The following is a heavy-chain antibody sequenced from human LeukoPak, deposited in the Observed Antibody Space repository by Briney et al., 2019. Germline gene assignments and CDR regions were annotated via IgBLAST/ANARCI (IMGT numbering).Heavy chain of an antibody. Sequence: GGSLRLSCEASQFTFSRFAMSWIRQAPGTGLKWVSTLSGSGTATYYADSVKGRFTTSRDNSKDTLYLQMDNLRADDTAVYYCAKHLGSHSFLFYYMDVWGTGTSVIVSS. CDR3: AKHLGSHSFLFYYMDV. CDR1: QFTFSRFA. V-gene: IGHV3-23*01. CDR2: LSGSGTAT. D-gene: IGHD2-21*01. J-gene: IGHJ6*03.